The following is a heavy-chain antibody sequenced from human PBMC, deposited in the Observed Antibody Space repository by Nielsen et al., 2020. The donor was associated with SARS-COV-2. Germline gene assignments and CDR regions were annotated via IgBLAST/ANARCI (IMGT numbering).Heavy chain of an antibody. CDR3: ARDRSSSGWYGGRKGYFYYGMDV. J-gene: IGHJ6*02. CDR2: IYYSGST. D-gene: IGHD6-19*01. Sequence: WIRQPPGKGLEWIGYIYYSGSTNYNPSLKSRVTISVDTSKNQFSLHLNSVTPEDTAVYFCARDRSSSGWYGGRKGYFYYGMDVWGQGTTVTVSS. V-gene: IGHV4-59*12.